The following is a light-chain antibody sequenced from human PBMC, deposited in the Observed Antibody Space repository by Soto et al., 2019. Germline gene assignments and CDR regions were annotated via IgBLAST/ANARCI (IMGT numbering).Light chain of an antibody. J-gene: IGKJ1*01. V-gene: IGKV3-15*01. Sequence: EIVMTQSPASLSVSPGERVTLSCRASQSVGSNLAWYQQKVGQAPTLLMYASSTRATAIPARFSGSGSGTEFTLSISSLQPEDFAVYHCQQYNTWPWTFGQGTKVEIK. CDR3: QQYNTWPWT. CDR2: ASS. CDR1: QSVGSN.